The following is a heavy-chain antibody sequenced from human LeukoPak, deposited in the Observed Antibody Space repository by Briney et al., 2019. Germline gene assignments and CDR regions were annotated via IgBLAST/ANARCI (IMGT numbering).Heavy chain of an antibody. D-gene: IGHD2-2*01. CDR2: ISSSSSYI. J-gene: IGHJ4*02. V-gene: IGHV3-21*01. Sequence: GGSLRLSCAASGFTFSSYSMNWVRQAPGKGLEWVSSISSSSSYIHYADSVKGRFTISRDNAKNSLYLQMNSLRAEDTAVYYCARDRRCSSTSCYYFDYWGQGTLVTVSS. CDR3: ARDRRCSSTSCYYFDY. CDR1: GFTFSSYS.